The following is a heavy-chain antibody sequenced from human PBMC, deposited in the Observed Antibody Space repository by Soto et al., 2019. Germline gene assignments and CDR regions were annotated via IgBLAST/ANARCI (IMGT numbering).Heavy chain of an antibody. CDR1: GYTFTNYW. J-gene: IGHJ6*02. V-gene: IGHV5-51*01. Sequence: GESLKISCKGSGYTFTNYWIGWVRQLPGKGLEWMGIIYPGDSDTRYSPSFQGHVTITVDKPTSTAYLQWNSLKASDTAMYYCARHNSKLRDNFFAMDVWGHGTPVTVSS. D-gene: IGHD4-4*01. CDR2: IYPGDSDT. CDR3: ARHNSKLRDNFFAMDV.